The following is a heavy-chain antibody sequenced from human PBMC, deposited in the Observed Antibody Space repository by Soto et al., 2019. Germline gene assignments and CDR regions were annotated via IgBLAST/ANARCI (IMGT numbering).Heavy chain of an antibody. D-gene: IGHD3-10*01. CDR3: ARGYYYGSGSGVYYYYYMDV. Sequence: PSETLSLSCAAYGASFRNYFWTLLRPSPGKGLEWIGEINHSGSTTYNPSLKSRVTISVDTSKNQFSLKLSSVTAADTAVYYCARGYYYGSGSGVYYYYYMDVWGKGTTVTVSS. CDR1: GASFRNYF. CDR2: INHSGST. V-gene: IGHV4-34*01. J-gene: IGHJ6*03.